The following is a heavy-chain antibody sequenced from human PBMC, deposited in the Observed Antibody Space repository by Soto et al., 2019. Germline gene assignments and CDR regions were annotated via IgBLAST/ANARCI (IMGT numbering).Heavy chain of an antibody. CDR2: INHSGST. D-gene: IGHD6-19*01. Sequence: SETLSLTCAVYGGSFSGYYWSWIRQPPGKGLEWIGEINHSGSTNYNPSLKSRVTISVDTSKNQFSLKLSSVTAADTAVYYCARGTWGYSSSGWYFWGQGTLVTVSS. CDR3: ARGTWGYSSSGWYF. V-gene: IGHV4-34*01. CDR1: GGSFSGYY. J-gene: IGHJ4*02.